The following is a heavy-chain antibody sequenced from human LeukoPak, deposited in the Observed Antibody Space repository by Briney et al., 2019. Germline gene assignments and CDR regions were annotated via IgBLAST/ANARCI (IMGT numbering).Heavy chain of an antibody. D-gene: IGHD1-26*01. CDR2: IWYDGSNK. CDR3: ARDRGSYWDGGNDY. Sequence: PGGSLRLSCAASGFTFSTYAMYWVRQAPGKGLEWVTVIWYDGSNKYYADSVKGRFTISRDNSKNTPYLQMNSLRAEDTAVYYCARDRGSYWDGGNDYWGQGTLVTVSS. CDR1: GFTFSTYA. V-gene: IGHV3-33*01. J-gene: IGHJ4*02.